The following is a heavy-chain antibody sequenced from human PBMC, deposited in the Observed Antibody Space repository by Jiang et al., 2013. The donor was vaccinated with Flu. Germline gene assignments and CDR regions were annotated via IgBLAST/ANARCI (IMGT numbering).Heavy chain of an antibody. Sequence: SQTLSLTCAISGDSVSSNSAAWNWIRQSPSRGLEWLGRTYYRSKWYNDYAVSVKSRITINPDTSKNQFSLQLNSVTPEDTAVYYCARTPESGYYDILTGYSTDRYGMDVWGQGTTVTVSS. CDR1: GDSVSSNSAA. CDR3: ARTPESGYYDILTGYSTDRYGMDV. D-gene: IGHD3-9*01. J-gene: IGHJ6*02. V-gene: IGHV6-1*01. CDR2: TYYRSKWYN.